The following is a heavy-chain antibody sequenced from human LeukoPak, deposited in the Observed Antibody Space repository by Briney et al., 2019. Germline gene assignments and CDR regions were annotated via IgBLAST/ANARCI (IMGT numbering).Heavy chain of an antibody. CDR1: GGTFSSYA. CDR2: IIPIFGIA. J-gene: IGHJ6*02. CDR3: ASAVLRYFDWLPDYYYYGMDV. Sequence: SVKVSCKASGGTFSSYAISWVRQAPGQGLEWMGRIIPIFGIANYAQKFQGRVTITADKSTSTAYMELSSLRSEDTAVYYCASAVLRYFDWLPDYYYYGMDVWGQGTTVTVSS. D-gene: IGHD3-9*01. V-gene: IGHV1-69*04.